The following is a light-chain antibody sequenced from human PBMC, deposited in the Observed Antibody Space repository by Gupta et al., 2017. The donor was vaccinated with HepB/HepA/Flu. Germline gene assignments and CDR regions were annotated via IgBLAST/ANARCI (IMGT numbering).Light chain of an antibody. J-gene: IGKJ2*04. CDR1: QSLLHSNGYNY. Sequence: DIVMTQSPLSLPVTPGEPASISCRSSQSLLHSNGYNYLDWYLQKPGQSPQGLIYLGSNRASGGTDRCSGSGEGTGFKLKISRGDAEDVGLYYCMQTLQNPSPCSFGQGTKLEIK. V-gene: IGKV2-28*01. CDR2: LGS. CDR3: MQTLQNPSPCS.